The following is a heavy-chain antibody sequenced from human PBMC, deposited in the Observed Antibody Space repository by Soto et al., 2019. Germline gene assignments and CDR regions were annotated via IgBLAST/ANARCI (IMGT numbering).Heavy chain of an antibody. CDR2: IYWGDDK. D-gene: IGHD2-15*01. V-gene: IGHV2-5*02. Sequence: QITLKESGPTLVKPTQTLTLTCTFSGFSLSTIGVGVGWIRQPPGKALEWLALIYWGDDKRFSQSLKSRLTVTKDTSKDRVVLTFTNMDPVVTDTYRCVQSRCSGGCIHSYSPHSYYGLDVWRQGPTVPVSS. CDR1: GFSLSTIGVG. J-gene: IGHJ6*02. CDR3: VQSRCSGGCIHSYSPHSYYGLDV.